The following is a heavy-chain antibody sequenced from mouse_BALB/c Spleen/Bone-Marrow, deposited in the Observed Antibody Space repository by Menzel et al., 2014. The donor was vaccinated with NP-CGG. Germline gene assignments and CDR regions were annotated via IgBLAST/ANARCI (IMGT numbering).Heavy chain of an antibody. CDR2: INPYNGDT. V-gene: IGHV1-20*02. CDR1: GYSFTGYF. CDR3: AREGYCYGSSYGNAMDY. J-gene: IGHJ4*01. Sequence: VQLQQSGPELVKPGASVKISCKASGYSFTGYFMDWVMQSHGKSLEWIGRINPYNGDTFYNQKFKGKATLTADKSSSTAHMELRSLASEDSAVYYSAREGYCYGSSYGNAMDYWGQGGSGTVSS. D-gene: IGHD1-1*01.